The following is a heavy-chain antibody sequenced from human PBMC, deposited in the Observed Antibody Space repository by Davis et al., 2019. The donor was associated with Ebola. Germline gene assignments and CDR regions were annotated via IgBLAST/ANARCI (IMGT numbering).Heavy chain of an antibody. J-gene: IGHJ4*02. Sequence: GESLKISCAASGFTFISYGMHWFRQAPGKGLEWVAVIWYDGSNKYYADSVKGRFTISRDNSKNTLYLQMNSLRAEDTAVYYCARARFGPDYFDYWGQGTLVTVSS. CDR2: IWYDGSNK. V-gene: IGHV3-33*01. CDR1: GFTFISYG. D-gene: IGHD3-10*01. CDR3: ARARFGPDYFDY.